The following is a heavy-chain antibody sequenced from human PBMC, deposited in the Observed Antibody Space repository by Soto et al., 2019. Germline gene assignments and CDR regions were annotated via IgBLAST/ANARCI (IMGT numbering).Heavy chain of an antibody. CDR3: ARVGSQMIVAATDYFDY. V-gene: IGHV1-46*01. CDR2: INPSGDST. D-gene: IGHD6-19*01. Sequence: QVQLVQSGAEVKKPGASVKVSCKASGYTFSSYYMHWVRQAPGQGLERMGVINPSGDSTNYAQKFQGRVTMTRDTSTSKVYLEVTSLRSEDTAVYYCARVGSQMIVAATDYFDYWGQGTLVTVSS. CDR1: GYTFSSYY. J-gene: IGHJ4*02.